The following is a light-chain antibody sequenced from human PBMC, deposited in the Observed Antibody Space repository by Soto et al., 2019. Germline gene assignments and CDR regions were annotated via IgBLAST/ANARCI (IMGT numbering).Light chain of an antibody. CDR2: DAS. CDR1: QSVSSY. V-gene: IGKV3-11*01. Sequence: EIVLTQSPATLSLSPGERATLSCRASQSVSSYLAWYQQKPGQAPRLLIYDASNRATGIPARFSGSGSGTDFTLTISSLEPEDFAVYYLQTFGQGTRLEIK. CDR3: QT. J-gene: IGKJ5*01.